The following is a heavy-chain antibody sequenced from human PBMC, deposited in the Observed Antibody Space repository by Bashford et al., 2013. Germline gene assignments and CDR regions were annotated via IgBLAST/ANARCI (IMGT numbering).Heavy chain of an antibody. CDR2: ISYDGSNK. J-gene: IGHJ4*02. D-gene: IGHD6-13*01. CDR1: GFTFSSYG. V-gene: IGHV3-30*18. CDR3: AKGEAAALGY. Sequence: GSLRLSCAASGFTFSSYGMHWVRQAPGKGLEWVAVISYDGSNKYYADSVKGRFTISRDNSKNTLYLQMNSLRAEDTAVYYCAKGEAAALGYWGQGTLVTVSS.